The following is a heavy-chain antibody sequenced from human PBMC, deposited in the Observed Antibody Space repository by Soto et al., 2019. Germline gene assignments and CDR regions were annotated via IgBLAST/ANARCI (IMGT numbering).Heavy chain of an antibody. V-gene: IGHV3-30*03. CDR1: GFTLSGND. Sequence: QVQLVESGGGVVQPGRSLRLSCAASGFTLSGNDMHWVRQASGKGPEWVAVMSYDGSRQYYADSVKGRFTISRDTSKSTLYLQTNSLTTEDTAVYYCARGGWYASWSSSDCWGQGTLVTVSS. CDR3: ARGGWYASWSSSDC. J-gene: IGHJ4*02. D-gene: IGHD2-2*01. CDR2: MSYDGSRQ.